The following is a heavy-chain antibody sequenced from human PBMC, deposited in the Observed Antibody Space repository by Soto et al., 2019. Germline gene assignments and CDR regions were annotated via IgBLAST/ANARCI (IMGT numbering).Heavy chain of an antibody. CDR3: ARQRTSVVTQAYFDV. J-gene: IGHJ4*02. CDR2: IYYSGST. Sequence: KTADTLSPTSTDTGDSISRKTYYLGWILHPPGKGLEWIGSIYYSGSTYNNPSLRSRVSMSIDTSKDQFALKLKSVPAADTALYFCARQRTSVVTQAYFDVWGPGALVTVSS. CDR1: GDSISRKTYY. D-gene: IGHD2-21*02. V-gene: IGHV4-39*01.